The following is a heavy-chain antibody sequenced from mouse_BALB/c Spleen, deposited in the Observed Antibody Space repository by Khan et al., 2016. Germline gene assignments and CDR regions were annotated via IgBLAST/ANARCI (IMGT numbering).Heavy chain of an antibody. J-gene: IGHJ3*01. V-gene: IGHV4-1*02. CDR1: GFDFSRYW. D-gene: IGHD1-2*01. CDR2: INPDSSTI. CDR3: AILHYTGRFAY. Sequence: EVKLLESGGGLVQPGGSLKLSCVASGFDFSRYWMSWVRQAPGKGLEWIGEINPDSSTINYTPSLKDKFIISRDNAKNTLYLQMSKVRSEDTALSYCAILHYTGRFAYWGQGTLVTVSS.